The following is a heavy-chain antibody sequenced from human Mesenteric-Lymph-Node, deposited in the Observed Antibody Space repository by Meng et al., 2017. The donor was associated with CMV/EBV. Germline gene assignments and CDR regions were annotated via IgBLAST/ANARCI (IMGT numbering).Heavy chain of an antibody. CDR3: ARVGDIVVVPAAAWMFDYYYGMDV. CDR1: GYTFTSYG. CDR2: ISAYNGNT. V-gene: IGHV1-18*01. D-gene: IGHD2-2*01. Sequence: ASVKVSCKASGYTFTSYGISWVRQAPGQGLEWMGWISAYNGNTNYAQKLQGRVTMTTDTSTSTAYMELRSQRSDDTAVYYCARVGDIVVVPAAAWMFDYYYGMDVWGQGTTVTVSS. J-gene: IGHJ6*02.